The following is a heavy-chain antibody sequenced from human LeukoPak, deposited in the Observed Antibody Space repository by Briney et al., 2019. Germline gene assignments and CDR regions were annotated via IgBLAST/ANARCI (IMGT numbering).Heavy chain of an antibody. D-gene: IGHD6-13*01. CDR2: INHSGST. J-gene: IGHJ4*02. Sequence: KTSETLSLTCAVYGGSFSGYYWSWIRQPPGKGLEWIGEINHSGSTNYNPSLKSRVTISVDTSKNQFSLKLSSVTAADTAVYYCVSSSTRGPSDYWGQGTLVTVSS. CDR1: GGSFSGYY. V-gene: IGHV4-34*01. CDR3: VSSSTRGPSDY.